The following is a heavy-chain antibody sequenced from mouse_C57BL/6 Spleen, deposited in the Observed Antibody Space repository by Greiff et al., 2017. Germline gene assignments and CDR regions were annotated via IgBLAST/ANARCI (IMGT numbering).Heavy chain of an antibody. CDR1: GYTFTSYW. Sequence: QVQLQQPGAELVKPGASVTLSCKASGYTFTSYWMQWVKQRPGQGLEWIGEIYPSDSYTNYNQKFKGKATLTVDSSSSTAYMQLSSLTSEDSAVYYCARDDPYGDYWGQGTTLTGAS. J-gene: IGHJ2*01. D-gene: IGHD1-1*01. CDR2: IYPSDSYT. V-gene: IGHV1-50*01. CDR3: ARDDPYGDY.